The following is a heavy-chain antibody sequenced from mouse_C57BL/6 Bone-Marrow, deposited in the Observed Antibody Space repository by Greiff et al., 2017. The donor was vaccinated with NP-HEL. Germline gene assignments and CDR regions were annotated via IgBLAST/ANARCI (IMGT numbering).Heavy chain of an antibody. CDR2: IYPGSGST. J-gene: IGHJ4*01. CDR1: GYTFTSYW. V-gene: IGHV1-55*01. CDR3: ARRRLWLRREGMDY. D-gene: IGHD2-2*01. Sequence: QVQLKQPGAELVKPGASVKMSCKASGYTFTSYWITWVKQRPGQGLEWIGDIYPGSGSTNYNEKFKSKATLTVDTSSSTAYMQLSSLTSEDSAVYYCARRRLWLRREGMDYWGQGTSVTVSS.